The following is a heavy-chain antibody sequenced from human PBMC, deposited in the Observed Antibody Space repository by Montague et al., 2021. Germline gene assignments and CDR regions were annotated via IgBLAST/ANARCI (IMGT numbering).Heavy chain of an antibody. CDR2: IYYSGNS. J-gene: IGHJ5*02. D-gene: IGHD6-13*01. Sequence: SETLSLTCTVSGASITSNIYYWGWTRQSPGKGLEWIGSIYYSGNSFNQPSLKSRITMAVDTSKNQFSLKLSSATAADTAIYYCARVFSSWYVGWFNPWGQGALVTVSS. CDR3: ARVFSSWYVGWFNP. CDR1: GASITSNIYY. V-gene: IGHV4-39*07.